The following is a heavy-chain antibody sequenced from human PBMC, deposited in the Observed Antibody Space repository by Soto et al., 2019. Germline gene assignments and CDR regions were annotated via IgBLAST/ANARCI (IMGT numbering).Heavy chain of an antibody. J-gene: IGHJ5*02. V-gene: IGHV5-51*01. CDR3: ARLGGSPYNWFDP. Sequence: GESLKISCQGSGYSFTSYWIAWVRQRPGEGLEWMGIIYPGDSDTRHSLPFQGHVTISADKSISTAYLQWSSLKASDTAIYYCARLGGSPYNWFDPWGQGTLVTVSS. CDR2: IYPGDSDT. CDR1: GYSFTSYW. D-gene: IGHD1-26*01.